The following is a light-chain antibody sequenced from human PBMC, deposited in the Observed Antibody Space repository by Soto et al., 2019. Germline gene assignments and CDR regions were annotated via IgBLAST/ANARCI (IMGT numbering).Light chain of an antibody. J-gene: IGKJ3*01. CDR3: QQYGRSPGLIT. Sequence: EIVLTQSPGTLSLSPGERATLSCRASQSVSSTYLAWYQQKPGQAPRLLIYEASIRATGIPDRFSGSGSGTDFTLTISSLEPEDFAVYYCQQYGRSPGLITFGPGTKVDIK. CDR2: EAS. V-gene: IGKV3-20*01. CDR1: QSVSSTY.